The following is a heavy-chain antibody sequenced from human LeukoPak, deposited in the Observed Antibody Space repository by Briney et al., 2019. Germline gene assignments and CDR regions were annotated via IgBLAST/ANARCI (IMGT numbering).Heavy chain of an antibody. CDR1: GGSISSYY. D-gene: IGHD3-16*01. Sequence: PSETLSLTCTVSGGSISSYYWSWIRQPPGKGLEWNGYIYYSGSTNYNPSLKSRVTISVDTSKNQFSLKLSSVTAADTAVYYCARAGGIYYYGMDVWGQGTTVTVSS. J-gene: IGHJ6*02. CDR2: IYYSGST. CDR3: ARAGGIYYYGMDV. V-gene: IGHV4-59*01.